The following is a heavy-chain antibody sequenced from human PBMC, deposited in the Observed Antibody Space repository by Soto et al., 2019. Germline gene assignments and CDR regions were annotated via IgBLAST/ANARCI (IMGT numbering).Heavy chain of an antibody. CDR2: IYWDDDK. J-gene: IGHJ4*02. CDR3: AHRLGGIGVAGTFDY. Sequence: QITLKESGPTLVKPTQTLTLTCTFSGFSLSTSGVGVGWIRQPPGKALEWLALIYWDDDKRYSPSLKSRLTITXDTSXNXXXLTMTNMXXVDTATYYCAHRLGGIGVAGTFDYWGQGTLVTVSS. V-gene: IGHV2-5*02. D-gene: IGHD6-19*01. CDR1: GFSLSTSGVG.